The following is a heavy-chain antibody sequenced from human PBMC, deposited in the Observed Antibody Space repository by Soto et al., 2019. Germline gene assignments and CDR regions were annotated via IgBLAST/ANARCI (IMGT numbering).Heavy chain of an antibody. V-gene: IGHV3-53*01. J-gene: IGHJ4*02. Sequence: PGGSLRLSCAVSGFSVRANYMSWVRQAPGKGLEWVSVIYDTDTTYYADSVKGRFIISRDISKNILYLQMNVLRAEDTALYYCHGYGYWGQGT. CDR3: HGYGY. D-gene: IGHD5-18*01. CDR2: IYDTDTT. CDR1: GFSVRANY.